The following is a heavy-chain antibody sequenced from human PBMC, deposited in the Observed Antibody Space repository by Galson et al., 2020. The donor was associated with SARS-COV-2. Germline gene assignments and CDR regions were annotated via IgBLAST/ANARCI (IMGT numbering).Heavy chain of an antibody. D-gene: IGHD3-22*01. Sequence: SETLSLTCTVSGGSISRYFWSWIRQSPGKGLEWMGHIYYTGITNYNPSLRGRVTVSIDTSKYQFSLKLSSVTAADTAVYYCVGVTNYYDSRRFPKRWVDRWGQGTLVTVSS. V-gene: IGHV4-59*08. CDR3: VGVTNYYDSRRFPKRWVDR. J-gene: IGHJ4*02. CDR2: IYYTGIT. CDR1: GGSISRYF.